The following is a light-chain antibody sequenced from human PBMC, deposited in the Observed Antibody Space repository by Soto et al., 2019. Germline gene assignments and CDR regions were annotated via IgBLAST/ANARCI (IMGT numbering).Light chain of an antibody. CDR2: GAS. V-gene: IGKV1-16*01. Sequence: DIQMTQSPSSLSASVGDTVTITCRASQGINNFLAWFQQKPGKAPKSLIYGASSLQSGVPSTFSGSGSDTGFTLTISSLQPEDSATYFCQQYHSYPVTFGGGTKVEIK. CDR3: QQYHSYPVT. CDR1: QGINNF. J-gene: IGKJ4*01.